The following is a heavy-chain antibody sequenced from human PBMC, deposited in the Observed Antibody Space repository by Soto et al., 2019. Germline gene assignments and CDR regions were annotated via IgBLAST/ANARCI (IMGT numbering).Heavy chain of an antibody. CDR2: IYWNGIE. CDR1: GFSLSNSGES. V-gene: IGHV2-5*01. Sequence: QITLEESGPAVVKPTQTLTLTCTFSGFSLSNSGESVGWIRQPPGKALEWLGLIYWNGIERYNPSLKRRLSITKYTSKNHVLLTVTNMDPVDTATYFCAHGDPLDFHYWGQGTLVTVSP. D-gene: IGHD3-10*01. CDR3: AHGDPLDFHY. J-gene: IGHJ4*02.